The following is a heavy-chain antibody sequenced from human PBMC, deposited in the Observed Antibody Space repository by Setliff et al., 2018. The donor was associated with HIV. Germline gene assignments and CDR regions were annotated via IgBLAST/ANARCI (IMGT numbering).Heavy chain of an antibody. CDR3: ARVTYYDSSGYLFPFDY. CDR1: GGSIGIRSYF. J-gene: IGHJ4*02. Sequence: SETLSLTCTVSGGSIGIRSYFWGWIRQPPGKGLEWIGSVYSSGSTYYNPSLKSRVTVSVDTSKDQFSLRLSSVTVADTAVYYCARVTYYDSSGYLFPFDYWGQGTLVTVSS. V-gene: IGHV4-39*01. CDR2: VYSSGST. D-gene: IGHD3-22*01.